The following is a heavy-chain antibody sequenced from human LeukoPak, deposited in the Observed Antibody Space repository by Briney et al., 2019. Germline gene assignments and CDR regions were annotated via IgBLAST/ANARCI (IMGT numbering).Heavy chain of an antibody. CDR3: TRGPGAASV. Sequence: SETLSLTCTVSGGSIRSYYWSWSRQPPGKGLEWIGYIHYTGSAHYNPSLMSRVTISVDTSKTQFSLRLTSVTAADTAVYYCTRGPGAASVWGQGTLVTVSS. CDR2: IHYTGSA. J-gene: IGHJ4*02. CDR1: GGSIRSYY. D-gene: IGHD7-27*01. V-gene: IGHV4-59*01.